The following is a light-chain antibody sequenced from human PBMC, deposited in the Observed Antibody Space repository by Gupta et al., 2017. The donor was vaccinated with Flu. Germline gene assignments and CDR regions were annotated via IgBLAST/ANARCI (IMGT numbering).Light chain of an antibody. Sequence: TTSCTGTSNDVDGYNSVSWYHPHPGKAPNLMIYDVHQRPSGVPDRFSGSKSGNTAAMTIPRLQAEDEADYYCCAYARIYTIGVFGGGTKLTVL. CDR1: SNDVDGYNS. V-gene: IGLV2-11*01. CDR2: DVH. CDR3: CAYARIYTIGV. J-gene: IGLJ3*02.